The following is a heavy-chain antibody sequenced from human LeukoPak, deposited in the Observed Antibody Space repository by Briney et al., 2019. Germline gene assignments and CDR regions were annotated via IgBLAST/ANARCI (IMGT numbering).Heavy chain of an antibody. CDR2: ITGSGGNT. CDR1: GFTVSNNY. V-gene: IGHV3-23*01. J-gene: IGHJ4*02. Sequence: PGGSLRLSCAASGFTVSNNYMSWVRQAPGKGLEWVSAITGSGGNTYFADSVKGRFTISRDNSKNTLYLQMNSLRAEDTAVYYCAKTGGSYWGLDCWGQGTLVTVSS. CDR3: AKTGGSYWGLDC. D-gene: IGHD1-26*01.